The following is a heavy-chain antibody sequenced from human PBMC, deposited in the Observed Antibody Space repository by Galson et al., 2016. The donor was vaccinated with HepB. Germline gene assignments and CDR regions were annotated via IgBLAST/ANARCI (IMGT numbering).Heavy chain of an antibody. CDR3: ARGGGGMDA. J-gene: IGHJ6*02. CDR1: GYTFTSRS. V-gene: IGHV1-3*01. CDR2: FNVGDGNT. D-gene: IGHD2-15*01. Sequence: SVKVSCKASGYTFTSRSMHWVRQAPGQRLEWMGWFNVGDGNTQYSQKFQGRVTITRDTSASTAYMDLSSLTSEDTAVYYCARGGGGMDAWGQGTTVTVSS.